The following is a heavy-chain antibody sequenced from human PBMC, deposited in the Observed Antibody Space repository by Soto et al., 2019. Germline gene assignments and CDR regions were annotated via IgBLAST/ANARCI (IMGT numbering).Heavy chain of an antibody. J-gene: IGHJ4*02. CDR1: GFSISNYG. D-gene: IGHD2-8*01. Sequence: QVQLVESGGGAVQPGRSLRLSCVASGFSISNYGMHWVRQTPGRGLEWVAVIWFDGRNIAYRESVKGRFTVSRDNSKNMVYVQMDSLGVEDTAVYYCARDAIKRWSFVGSFDQWGQGTLVTVSS. V-gene: IGHV3-33*01. CDR2: IWFDGRNI. CDR3: ARDAIKRWSFVGSFDQ.